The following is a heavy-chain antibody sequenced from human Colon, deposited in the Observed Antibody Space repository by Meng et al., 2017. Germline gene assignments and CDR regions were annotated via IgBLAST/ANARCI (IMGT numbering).Heavy chain of an antibody. V-gene: IGHV3-21*01. CDR3: ARDLNTYYDILTGYSHACGI. D-gene: IGHD3-9*01. CDR2: INSDSTYI. J-gene: IGHJ3*02. CDR1: GFTFSSYN. Sequence: GESLKISCAASGFTFSSYNMNWVRQAPGKGLEWVSSINSDSTYIYYADSVKGRFTISRDNAKNSLYLQMNSLRAEDTAVYYCARDLNTYYDILTGYSHACGIWGQGKRV.